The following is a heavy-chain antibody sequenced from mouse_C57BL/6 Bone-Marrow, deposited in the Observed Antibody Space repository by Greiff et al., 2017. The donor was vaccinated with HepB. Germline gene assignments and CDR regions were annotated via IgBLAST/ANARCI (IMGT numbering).Heavy chain of an antibody. CDR1: GFTFSSYA. CDR2: ISDGGSYT. CDR3: ARDDRWYFDV. J-gene: IGHJ1*03. Sequence: EVKLMESGGGLVKPGGSLKLSCAASGFTFSSYAMSWVRQTPEKRLEWVATISDGGSYTYYPDNVKGRFTISRDNAKNNLYLQMSHLKSEDTAMYYCARDDRWYFDVWGTGTTVTVSS. V-gene: IGHV5-4*01.